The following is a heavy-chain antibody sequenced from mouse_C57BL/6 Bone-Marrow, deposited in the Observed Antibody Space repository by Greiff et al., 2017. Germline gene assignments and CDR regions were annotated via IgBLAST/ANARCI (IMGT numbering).Heavy chain of an antibody. J-gene: IGHJ2*01. CDR1: GYTFTSYG. Sequence: VQLQQSGAELARPGASVKLSCKASGYTFTSYGISWVKQRTGKGLEWIGEIYPSSGNTYYNEKLKGKATLTADKASSTAYIELRSLTSEDAAVYYCARHPLYYGDSCVDYWGQGTTLTVSS. V-gene: IGHV1-81*01. CDR2: IYPSSGNT. D-gene: IGHD1-1*01. CDR3: ARHPLYYGDSCVDY.